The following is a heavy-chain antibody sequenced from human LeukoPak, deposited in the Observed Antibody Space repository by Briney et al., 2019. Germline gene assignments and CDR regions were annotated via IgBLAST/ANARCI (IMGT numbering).Heavy chain of an antibody. CDR1: GFTFSSYA. D-gene: IGHD3-10*01. Sequence: GGSLRLTCAASGFTFSSYAMSWVRQAPGKGLEWVSASSGSGGSTYYADSVKGRFTISRDNSKNTLYLQMNSLRAEDTAVYYCAKDLWEFGDYYYYMDVWGKGTTVTVSS. CDR2: SSGSGGST. J-gene: IGHJ6*03. V-gene: IGHV3-23*01. CDR3: AKDLWEFGDYYYYMDV.